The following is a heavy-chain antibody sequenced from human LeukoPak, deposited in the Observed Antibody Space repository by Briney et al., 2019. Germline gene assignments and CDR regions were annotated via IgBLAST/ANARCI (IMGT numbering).Heavy chain of an antibody. V-gene: IGHV4-59*12. Sequence: PSETLSLTCTVSGGSISSYYWSWIRQPPGKGLEWIGYIYYSGSTNYNPSLKSRVTISVDTSKNQFSLKLSSVTAADTAVYYCAREEGYYYYYYMDVWGKGTTVTVSS. J-gene: IGHJ6*03. CDR3: AREEGYYYYYYMDV. CDR1: GGSISSYY. CDR2: IYYSGST.